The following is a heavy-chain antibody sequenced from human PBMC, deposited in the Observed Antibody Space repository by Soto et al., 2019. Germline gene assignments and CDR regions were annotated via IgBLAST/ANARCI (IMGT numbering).Heavy chain of an antibody. J-gene: IGHJ4*02. CDR3: TRAESPAIAYFFDY. V-gene: IGHV3-49*04. D-gene: IGHD3-22*01. CDR1: GFTFGIYA. Sequence: RESSLRVYSTDSGFTFGIYAINWVRQAPGKGLEWVGLIRNQTYSGTTEYAASMNGRFTISRDDSNSIAYLQMNSLKTEDSAVYYCTRAESPAIAYFFDYWAQGTLVTVSS. CDR2: IRNQTYSGTT.